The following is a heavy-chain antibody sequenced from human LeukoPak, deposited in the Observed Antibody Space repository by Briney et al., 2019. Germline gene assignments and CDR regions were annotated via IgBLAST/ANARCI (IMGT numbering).Heavy chain of an antibody. J-gene: IGHJ4*02. Sequence: SQTLSLTCAVCGGSISSGDFPWSWIRQPPGKGLEWIGYIFHTGHTSYNPSLKSRVTISVDMSKNQLSLRLTSVTAADTAVYYCARGFYGAGSHFVYWGQGTLVTVSS. CDR1: GGSISSGDFP. CDR2: IFHTGHT. V-gene: IGHV4-30-2*01. D-gene: IGHD3-10*01. CDR3: ARGFYGAGSHFVY.